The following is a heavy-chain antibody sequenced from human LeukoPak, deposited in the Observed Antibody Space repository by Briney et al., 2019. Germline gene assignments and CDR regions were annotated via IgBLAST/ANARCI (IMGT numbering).Heavy chain of an antibody. J-gene: IGHJ6*02. CDR3: ARDRGYDFWSGYRAYYYYGMDV. CDR2: IYYSGST. V-gene: IGHV4-59*01. CDR1: GGSISSYY. D-gene: IGHD3-3*01. Sequence: SETLSLTCTVSGGSISSYYWSWIRQPPGKGLEWLGYIYYSGSTNYNPSLKSRVTISVDTSKNQFSLKLSSVTAADTAVYYCARDRGYDFWSGYRAYYYYGMDVWGQGTTVTVSS.